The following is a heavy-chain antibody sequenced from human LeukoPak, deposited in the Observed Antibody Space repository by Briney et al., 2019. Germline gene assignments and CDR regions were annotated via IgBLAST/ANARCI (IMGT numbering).Heavy chain of an antibody. CDR1: GYTFTSYG. Sequence: ASVKVSCKASGYTFTSYGISWVRQAPGQGLEWMGWISAYNGNTNYAQKLQGRVTMTTDTSTSTACMELRSLRSDDTAVYYCARDGPRPSSGWFDPWGQGTLVTVSS. V-gene: IGHV1-18*01. CDR3: ARDGPRPSSGWFDP. J-gene: IGHJ5*02. D-gene: IGHD6-6*01. CDR2: ISAYNGNT.